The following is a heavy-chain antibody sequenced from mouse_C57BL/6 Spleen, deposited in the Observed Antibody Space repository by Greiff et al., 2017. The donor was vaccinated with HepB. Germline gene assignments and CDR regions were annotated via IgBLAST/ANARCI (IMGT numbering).Heavy chain of an antibody. CDR1: GFTFSSYT. CDR2: ISGGGGNT. V-gene: IGHV5-9*01. Sequence: DVQLVESGGGLVKPGGSLKLSCAASGFTFSSYTMSWVRQTPEKRLEWVATISGGGGNTYYPDSVKGRFTISRDNAKNTLYLQMSSLRSEDTALYYCARQGGRDFDYWGQGTTLTVSS. CDR3: ARQGGRDFDY. D-gene: IGHD3-3*01. J-gene: IGHJ2*01.